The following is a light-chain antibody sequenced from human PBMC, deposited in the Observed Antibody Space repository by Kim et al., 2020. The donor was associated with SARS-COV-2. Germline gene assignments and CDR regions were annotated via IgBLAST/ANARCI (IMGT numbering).Light chain of an antibody. J-gene: IGKJ5*01. Sequence: LSPGESAACSGRASQRGTYLAGYQQRPGQALRLLIYGASSRAIGIPDRFSGSVSGTDFTLTISRLEPEDFGVYYCQQYGSSPPITFGQGTRLEIK. CDR3: QQYGSSPPIT. CDR2: GAS. V-gene: IGKV3-20*01. CDR1: QRGTY.